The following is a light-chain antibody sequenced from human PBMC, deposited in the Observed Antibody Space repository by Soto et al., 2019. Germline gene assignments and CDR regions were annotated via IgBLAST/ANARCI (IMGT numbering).Light chain of an antibody. V-gene: IGKV3-11*01. CDR3: QHRGRWPRT. CDR1: QSVNDY. Sequence: EIVLTQSPATLSLSPGERANLSCRASQSVNDYLAWYQQKPGQAPRLLIYGASNRATGIPLRFSGSGSGTDFTLTISSLEPEDFAVYYCQHRGRWPRTFGQGTNLEIK. CDR2: GAS. J-gene: IGKJ2*01.